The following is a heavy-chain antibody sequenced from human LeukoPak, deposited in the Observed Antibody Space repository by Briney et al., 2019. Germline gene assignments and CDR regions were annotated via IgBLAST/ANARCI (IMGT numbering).Heavy chain of an antibody. CDR3: ARGWRRLPQGYYMDV. CDR1: GYTFTGYY. D-gene: IGHD6-25*01. V-gene: IGHV1-2*02. J-gene: IGHJ6*03. CDR2: INPNSGGT. Sequence: ASVKVSCKASGYTFTGYYMHWVRQAPGQGLEWMGWINPNSGGTNYAQRFQGGVTMTRDTSISPADRELSRLRSDDTAVYYCARGWRRLPQGYYMDVWGKGTTVTVSS.